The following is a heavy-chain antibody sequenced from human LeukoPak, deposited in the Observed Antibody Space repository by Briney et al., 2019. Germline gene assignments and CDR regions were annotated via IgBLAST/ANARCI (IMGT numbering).Heavy chain of an antibody. CDR2: TSSSDAGT. CDR1: GFTFSSYA. V-gene: IGHV3-23*01. CDR3: ARAPVTSCRGAFCYPFDI. Sequence: PGGSLRLSCAASGFTFSSYAMSWVRQAPGKGLEWVSATSSSDAGTYHAESVRGRFTISRDNPKNTLYLQMNSLRADDAAVYYCARAPVTSCRGAFCYPFDIWGQGTLVTVSS. D-gene: IGHD2-15*01. J-gene: IGHJ4*02.